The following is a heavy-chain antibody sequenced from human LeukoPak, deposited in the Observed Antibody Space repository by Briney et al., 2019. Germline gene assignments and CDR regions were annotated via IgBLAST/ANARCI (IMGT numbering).Heavy chain of an antibody. CDR2: IDAGDSDT. V-gene: IGHV5-51*01. J-gene: IGHJ4*02. CDR3: ARRQGCSSTSCPPDY. Sequence: GEPLKISGRGSGYSFTAYWIGWVGQMPGKGLEWMGIIDAGDSDTRYPPSFQGQATMPADKSINPAYLQWSSLKASDTAMYSCARRQGCSSTSCPPDYWGQGTLVTVSP. D-gene: IGHD2-2*01. CDR1: GYSFTAYW.